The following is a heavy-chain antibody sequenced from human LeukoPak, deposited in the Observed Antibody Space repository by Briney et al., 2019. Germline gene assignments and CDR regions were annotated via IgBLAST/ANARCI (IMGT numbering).Heavy chain of an antibody. J-gene: IGHJ6*04. Sequence: SETLSLTCAVYGGSFSGYYWSWIRQPPGKGLEWIGEINHSGSINYNPSLKSRVTISVDTSKNQFSLKESSVTAADTAVYYCAGSWDYYGSGSYSYGMDVWGKGTTVTVSS. CDR1: GGSFSGYY. V-gene: IGHV4-34*01. CDR3: AGSWDYYGSGSYSYGMDV. CDR2: INHSGSI. D-gene: IGHD3-10*01.